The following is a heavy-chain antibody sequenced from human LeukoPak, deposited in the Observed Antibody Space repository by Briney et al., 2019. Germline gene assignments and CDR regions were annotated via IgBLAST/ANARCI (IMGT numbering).Heavy chain of an antibody. CDR3: ARTAIKGPYYYMDV. CDR1: GGTFSSYA. Sequence: SVKVSCKASGGTFSSYAISWVRQAPGQGLVWMGRIIPIFGTANYAQKFQGRVTITADKSTSTAYMELSSLRSEDTAVYYCARTAIKGPYYYMDVWGKGTTVTVSS. V-gene: IGHV1-69*06. J-gene: IGHJ6*03. CDR2: IIPIFGTA.